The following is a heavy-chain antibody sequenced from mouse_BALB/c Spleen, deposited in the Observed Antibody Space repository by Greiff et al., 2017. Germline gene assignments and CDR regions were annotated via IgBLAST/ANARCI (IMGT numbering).Heavy chain of an antibody. D-gene: IGHD1-1*01. CDR1: GFSLTGYG. V-gene: IGHV2-6-7*01. J-gene: IGHJ3*01. Sequence: QVQLQQSGPGLVAPSQSLSITCTVSGFSLTGYGVNWVRQPPGKGLEWLGMIWGDGSTDYNSALKSRLSISKANSKSQVFLKMNSLQTDETARYYCARDREYYGSSPFAYWGQGTLVTVSA. CDR3: ARDREYYGSSPFAY. CDR2: IWGDGST.